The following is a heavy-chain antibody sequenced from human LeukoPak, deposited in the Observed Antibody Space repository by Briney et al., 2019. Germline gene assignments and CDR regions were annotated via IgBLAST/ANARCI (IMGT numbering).Heavy chain of an antibody. J-gene: IGHJ4*02. CDR3: AKERPQTTSFDY. V-gene: IGHV3-23*01. D-gene: IGHD2/OR15-2a*01. Sequence: GGSLRLSCAASGFTFSTYPMNWVRQAPGKGLEWVSTISGNGANTYYADSVEGRFTISRNNSRNTLYLQVNSLRAEDTAIYYCAKERPQTTSFDYWGQGTLVTVSS. CDR2: ISGNGANT. CDR1: GFTFSTYP.